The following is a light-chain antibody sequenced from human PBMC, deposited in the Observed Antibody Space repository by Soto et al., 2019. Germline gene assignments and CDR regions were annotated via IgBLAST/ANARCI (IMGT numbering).Light chain of an antibody. CDR3: QQYGSSPKT. J-gene: IGKJ1*01. CDR2: EAY. CDR1: QSIRTN. V-gene: IGKV3-20*01. Sequence: EIVLTQSPATLSVSAGGTVTLSCRASQSIRTNVAWYQQIPGQAHRLLVYEAYTRATGIQDRFSGSGSGTDFTLTIRRLEPEDFAVYYCQQYGSSPKTFGQGTKVDIK.